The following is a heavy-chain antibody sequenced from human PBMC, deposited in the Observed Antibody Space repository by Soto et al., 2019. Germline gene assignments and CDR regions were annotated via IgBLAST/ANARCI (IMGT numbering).Heavy chain of an antibody. CDR1: GFTSSSYA. J-gene: IGHJ4*02. Sequence: QPGGSLRLSCAASGFTSSSYAMHWVRQAPGKGLEWVAVISYDGSNKYYADSVKGRFTISRDNSKNTLYLQMNSLRAEDTAVYYCARDAQVLKIVATWLDYWGQGTLVTVSS. V-gene: IGHV3-30-3*01. CDR3: ARDAQVLKIVATWLDY. D-gene: IGHD5-12*01. CDR2: ISYDGSNK.